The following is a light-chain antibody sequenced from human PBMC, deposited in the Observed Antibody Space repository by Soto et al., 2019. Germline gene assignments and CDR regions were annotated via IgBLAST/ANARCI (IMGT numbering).Light chain of an antibody. CDR1: SSDVGDYNY. Sequence: SALTQPASVSGSPGQSITISCTGTSSDVGDYNYVSWYQQHPGKAPKLMIYEVSNRPSGVSNRFSGSKSGNTASLTISGLQAEDEADYYCSSYTSSYVFGTGTKVTV. J-gene: IGLJ1*01. CDR3: SSYTSSYV. CDR2: EVS. V-gene: IGLV2-14*01.